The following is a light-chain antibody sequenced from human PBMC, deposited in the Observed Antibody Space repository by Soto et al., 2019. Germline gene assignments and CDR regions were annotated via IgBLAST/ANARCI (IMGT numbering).Light chain of an antibody. CDR3: QQYNNYKPLT. Sequence: DVQMTQSPSTLSASVGDRVTITCRASQIISSWLAWYQQKPGKAPKLLIFDASSLESGTPSRFSGRRSGTQFTLTINGLQPDDFATYYCQQYNNYKPLTFGGGTKVDI. J-gene: IGKJ4*01. V-gene: IGKV1-5*01. CDR2: DAS. CDR1: QIISSW.